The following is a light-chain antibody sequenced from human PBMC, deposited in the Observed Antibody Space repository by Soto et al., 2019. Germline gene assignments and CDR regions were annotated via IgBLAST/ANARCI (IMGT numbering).Light chain of an antibody. CDR2: EVS. Sequence: QSALTQPASVSGSPGQSITFSCTGTSSDIGGYNYVSWYQQHPGKAPKLMIYEVSNRPSGVSDRFSGSKSGNTASLTISGLQAEDEADYYCTSYTSSTTNYVFGTGTNSPS. V-gene: IGLV2-14*01. J-gene: IGLJ1*01. CDR3: TSYTSSTTNYV. CDR1: SSDIGGYNY.